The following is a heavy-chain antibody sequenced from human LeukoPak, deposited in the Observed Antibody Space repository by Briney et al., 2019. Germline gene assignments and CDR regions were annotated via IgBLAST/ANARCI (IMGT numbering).Heavy chain of an antibody. V-gene: IGHV3-30-3*01. CDR1: GFTFSSYA. Sequence: QAGRSLRLSCAASGFTFSSYAMHGVRQAPGKGLEWVAVISYDGSNKYYADSVKGRFTISRDNSKNTLYLQMNSLRAEDTAVYYCASTPLVVNYWYFDLWGRGTLVTVSS. CDR2: ISYDGSNK. J-gene: IGHJ2*01. CDR3: ASTPLVVNYWYFDL. D-gene: IGHD3-22*01.